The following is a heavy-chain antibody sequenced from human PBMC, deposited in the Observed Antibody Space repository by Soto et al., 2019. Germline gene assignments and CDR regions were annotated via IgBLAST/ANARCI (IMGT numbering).Heavy chain of an antibody. Sequence: ESGGGLIHPGGSLRLSCAASGFNVSSDYMHWVRQTPGRGLEWVASIYSGETTYYADSVRGRFTISSDKSKNTLYFQLSSLRIEDTAVYYCTRDGRGLGRLSLFEYWGQGVLVTVSS. D-gene: IGHD2-21*02. V-gene: IGHV3-53*01. J-gene: IGHJ4*02. CDR2: IYSGETT. CDR3: TRDGRGLGRLSLFEY. CDR1: GFNVSSDY.